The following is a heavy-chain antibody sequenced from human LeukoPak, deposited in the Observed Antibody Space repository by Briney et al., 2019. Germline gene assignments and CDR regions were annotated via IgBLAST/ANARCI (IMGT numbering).Heavy chain of an antibody. V-gene: IGHV3-30-3*01. Sequence: GGSLRLSCAASGFTFSSYAMHWVRQAPGKGLEWVAVIPYDGSNKYYADSVKGRFTNSRDNSKNTLYLQMNSLRAEDTAVYYCAREEARDGYNLFEYWGRERLVTVSS. CDR1: GFTFSSYA. J-gene: IGHJ4*02. CDR3: AREEARDGYNLFEY. D-gene: IGHD5-24*01. CDR2: IPYDGSNK.